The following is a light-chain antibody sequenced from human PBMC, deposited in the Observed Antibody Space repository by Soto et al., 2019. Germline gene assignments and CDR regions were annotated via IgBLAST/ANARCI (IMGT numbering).Light chain of an antibody. CDR1: SSEVGGYKY. Sequence: QSALTQPASVSGSPGQSITISCTGTSSEVGGYKYVSWYQQHPGKVPKLMIYDVTNRPSGVSNRFSGSKSGNTASLTISGVQAEDEADYYCSSYTSSRTVVFGGGTKLTVL. J-gene: IGLJ2*01. CDR3: SSYTSSRTVV. V-gene: IGLV2-14*03. CDR2: DVT.